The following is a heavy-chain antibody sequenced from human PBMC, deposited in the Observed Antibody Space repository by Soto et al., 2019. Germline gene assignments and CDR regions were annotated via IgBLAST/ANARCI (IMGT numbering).Heavy chain of an antibody. J-gene: IGHJ5*02. CDR2: ISSSSTI. D-gene: IGHD3-3*01. CDR3: ARDPNFWSGPNWFDP. Sequence: PGGSLRLSCAASGFTFSSYSMNWVRQAPGKGLEWVSYISSSSTIYYADSVKGRFTISRDNAKNSLYLQMNSLRAEDTAVFYCARDPNFWSGPNWFDPWGQGTLVTVSS. CDR1: GFTFSSYS. V-gene: IGHV3-48*01.